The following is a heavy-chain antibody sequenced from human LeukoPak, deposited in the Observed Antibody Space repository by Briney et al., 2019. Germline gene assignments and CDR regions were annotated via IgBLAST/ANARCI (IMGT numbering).Heavy chain of an antibody. CDR1: GGTFSSYA. V-gene: IGHV1-69*13. J-gene: IGHJ4*02. D-gene: IGHD6-19*01. CDR2: IIPIFGTA. CDR3: ARTYSSGWYTNAYYFDY. Sequence: ASVKVSCKASGGTFSSYAISWVRQAPGQGLEWMGGIIPIFGTANYAQKFQGRVTVTADESTSTAYMEPSSLRSEDTAVYYCARTYSSGWYTNAYYFDYWGQGTLVTVSS.